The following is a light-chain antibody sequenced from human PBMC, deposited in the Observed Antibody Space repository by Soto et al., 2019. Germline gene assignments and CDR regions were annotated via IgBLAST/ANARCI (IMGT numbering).Light chain of an antibody. CDR3: QVWDTTTTHRV. CDR2: DDS. CDR1: NIESKS. V-gene: IGLV3-21*02. Sequence: SYELTQPPSVSLAPGQTARITCGGNNIESKSVHWYQQKPGQAPVLVVYDDSDRPSGIPERFSGSGSGNTATLTISRVEAGDEADYFCQVWDTTTTHRVFGGGTKLTVL. J-gene: IGLJ2*01.